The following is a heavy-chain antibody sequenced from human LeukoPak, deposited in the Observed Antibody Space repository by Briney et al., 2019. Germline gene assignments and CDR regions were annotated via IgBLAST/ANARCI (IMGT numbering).Heavy chain of an antibody. D-gene: IGHD3-22*01. V-gene: IGHV3-33*01. Sequence: GGSLRLSCAASGFTFTNYPMHWVRQAPGRGLEWVAVIWSDGSNKYHADSVKGRFTISRDNSKNTVYLQMNSLRADDTAVYYCARAAYESTGYLTLWGQGTLVTVSS. CDR3: ARAAYESTGYLTL. CDR2: IWSDGSNK. J-gene: IGHJ4*02. CDR1: GFTFTNYP.